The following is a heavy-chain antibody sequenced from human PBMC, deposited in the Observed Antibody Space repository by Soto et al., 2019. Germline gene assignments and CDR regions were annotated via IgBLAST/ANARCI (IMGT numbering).Heavy chain of an antibody. CDR2: IKNDGSTT. CDR1: GVTFSTYW. D-gene: IGHD1-26*01. CDR3: ARGRGPLVGATGLFDS. V-gene: IGHV3-74*01. Sequence: GGSLRLSCVASGVTFSTYWMHWVRQAPGKGLVWISRIKNDGSTTTYADSVKGRFTISRDNAKSTLYLQMNSLRVEDTAVYYCARGRGPLVGATGLFDSWGLGTLGPVSS. J-gene: IGHJ4*02.